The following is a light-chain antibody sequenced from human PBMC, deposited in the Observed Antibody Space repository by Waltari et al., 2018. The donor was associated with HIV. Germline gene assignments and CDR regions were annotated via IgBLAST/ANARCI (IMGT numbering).Light chain of an antibody. J-gene: IGKJ4*01. CDR1: QSLLHSNRKTY. CDR3: LQSLQLPLT. Sequence: DIEMTQTPLTVSVTPGEQASISCKSNQSLLHSNRKTYLYWYLQKSGQPPQLLIYEVSNRCSGGPDRFSVSGSGTDFTLKISRVEAEDVGVYYCLQSLQLPLTFGGGTKVEIK. CDR2: EVS. V-gene: IGKV2D-29*01.